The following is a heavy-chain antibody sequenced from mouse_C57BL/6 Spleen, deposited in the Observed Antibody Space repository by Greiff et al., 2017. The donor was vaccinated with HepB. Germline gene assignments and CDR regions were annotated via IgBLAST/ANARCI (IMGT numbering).Heavy chain of an antibody. Sequence: EVKLVESGGGLVQPGGSLSLSCAASGFTFTDYYMSWVRQPPGKALEWLGFIRNKANGYTTEYSASVKGRFTISRDNSQSILYLQMNALSAEASATYYCARFYYSSDWYFDVWGTGTTVTVSS. CDR2: IRNKANGYTT. CDR1: GFTFTDYY. D-gene: IGHD1-1*01. J-gene: IGHJ1*03. V-gene: IGHV7-3*01. CDR3: ARFYYSSDWYFDV.